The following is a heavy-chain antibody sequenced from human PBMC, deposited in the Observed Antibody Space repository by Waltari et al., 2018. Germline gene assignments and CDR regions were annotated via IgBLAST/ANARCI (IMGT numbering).Heavy chain of an antibody. Sequence: QVQLQESGPGLVKPSQTLSLTCTVSGGSISSGSYYWSWIRQPAGKGLEWIGRIYTSGSTNYNPSLKSRVTISVDTSKNQFSLKLSSVTAADTAVYYCARSGYAGNNWFDPWGQGTLVTVSS. D-gene: IGHD3-22*01. CDR3: ARSGYAGNNWFDP. V-gene: IGHV4-61*02. J-gene: IGHJ5*02. CDR1: GGSISSGSYY. CDR2: IYTSGST.